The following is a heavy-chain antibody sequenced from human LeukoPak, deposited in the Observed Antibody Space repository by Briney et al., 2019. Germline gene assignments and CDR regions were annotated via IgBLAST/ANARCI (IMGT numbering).Heavy chain of an antibody. J-gene: IGHJ6*02. CDR3: ARAVDTAMVTEGMDV. D-gene: IGHD5-18*01. Sequence: SETLSLTCAVYGGSFSGYYWSWIRQPPGKGLEWIGEINHSGSTNYNPSLKSRVTISVDTSKNQFSLKLSSVTAADTAVYYCARAVDTAMVTEGMDVWGQGTTVTVSS. CDR1: GGSFSGYY. V-gene: IGHV4-34*01. CDR2: INHSGST.